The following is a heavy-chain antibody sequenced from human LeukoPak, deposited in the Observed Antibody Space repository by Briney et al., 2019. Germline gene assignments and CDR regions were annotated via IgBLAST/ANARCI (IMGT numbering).Heavy chain of an antibody. CDR1: GYTFTGYY. J-gene: IGHJ4*02. CDR2: INPNSGGT. Sequence: GASVKVSCKASGYTFTGYYMHWVRQAPGQGLEWMGWINPNSGGTNYAQKFQGRVTMTRDTSISTAYMELSRLRSDDTAVYYCARDQMVVTAMGDYWGQGTLVTVSS. V-gene: IGHV1-2*02. CDR3: ARDQMVVTAMGDY. D-gene: IGHD2-21*02.